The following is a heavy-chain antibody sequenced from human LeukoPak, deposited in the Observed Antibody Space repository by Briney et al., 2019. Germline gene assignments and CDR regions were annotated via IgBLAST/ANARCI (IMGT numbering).Heavy chain of an antibody. CDR2: ISAYNGNT. V-gene: IGHV1-18*01. D-gene: IGHD3-3*01. Sequence: GASEKVSCKASGYTFTSYGISWVRQAPGQGLEWMGWISAYNGNTNYAQKLQGRVTMTRDMSTSTVYMELSSLRSEDTAVYYCARDGITIFGDLGAFDIWGQGTMVTVSS. CDR1: GYTFTSYG. J-gene: IGHJ3*02. CDR3: ARDGITIFGDLGAFDI.